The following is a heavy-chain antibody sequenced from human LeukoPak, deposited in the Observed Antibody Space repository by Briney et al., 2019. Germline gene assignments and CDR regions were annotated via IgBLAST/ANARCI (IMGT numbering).Heavy chain of an antibody. CDR1: GFTFSGFG. V-gene: IGHV3-30*03. CDR3: ARWVGAAGFDY. Sequence: PGGSLRLSCAASGFTFSGFGMHWVRQAPGKGLEWVAVISYDGSHTYYADSVKGRFSISRDNSKNTLYLQMNSLRAEDTAVYYCARWVGAAGFDYWGQGTLVTVSS. J-gene: IGHJ4*02. CDR2: ISYDGSHT. D-gene: IGHD2-15*01.